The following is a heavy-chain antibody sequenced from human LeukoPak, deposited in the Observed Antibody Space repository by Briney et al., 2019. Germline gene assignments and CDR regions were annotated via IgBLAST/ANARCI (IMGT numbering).Heavy chain of an antibody. Sequence: GGSLRLSCAASGFTFSSYSMNWVRQAPGKGLEWVSYISSSSSTIYYADSVKGRFTISRDNAKNSLYLQMNSLRAEDTAVYYCAKGIGYCNGSICYTFQNAFDIWGQGTMVTVSS. J-gene: IGHJ3*02. CDR1: GFTFSSYS. CDR2: ISSSSSTI. D-gene: IGHD2-2*02. V-gene: IGHV3-48*04. CDR3: AKGIGYCNGSICYTFQNAFDI.